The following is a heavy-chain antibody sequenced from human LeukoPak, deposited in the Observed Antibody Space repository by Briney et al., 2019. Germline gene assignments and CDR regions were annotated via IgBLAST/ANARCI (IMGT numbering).Heavy chain of an antibody. Sequence: GGSLRLSCEASGFNFDRYTIHWVRQAPGKGLEWVSLAGWAGGTTFYSDSVRGRFTISRDSGRKSLYLQMNSLTTDDTAFYFCAKELDTMFFDYWGQGALVTVSS. CDR2: AGWAGGTT. J-gene: IGHJ4*02. CDR1: GFNFDRYT. D-gene: IGHD3-10*02. V-gene: IGHV3-43*01. CDR3: AKELDTMFFDY.